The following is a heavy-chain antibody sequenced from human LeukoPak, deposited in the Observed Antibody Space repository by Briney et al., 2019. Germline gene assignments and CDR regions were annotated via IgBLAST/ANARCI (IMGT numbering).Heavy chain of an antibody. CDR1: GFTFSDHY. V-gene: IGHV3-72*01. CDR3: VRRGSNSGNLYAEGDY. CDR2: SRNKANSYTT. D-gene: IGHD1-26*01. Sequence: GGSLRLSCAASGFTFSDHYMDWVRQAPGKGLEWVGRSRNKANSYTTEYAASVKGRFTVSRDDSKTSLYLQMNSLKTEYTAVYYCVRRGSNSGNLYAEGDYWGQGTLVTVSS. J-gene: IGHJ4*02.